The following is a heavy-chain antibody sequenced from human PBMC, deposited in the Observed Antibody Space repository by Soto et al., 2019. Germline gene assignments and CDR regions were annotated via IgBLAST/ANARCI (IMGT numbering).Heavy chain of an antibody. V-gene: IGHV1-18*01. CDR3: ARGDGDTLDY. J-gene: IGHJ4*02. Sequence: QVQLVQSGAEVKKPGASVKVSCKASGYSFTHYGITWVRQAPGQGLEWTGWIIAYVGETKSAQKYEGRVTVTMDTSTNTAYLELRSLRSDDTAVYYCARGDGDTLDYWGQGTLVRVSA. CDR2: IIAYVGET. CDR1: GYSFTHYG.